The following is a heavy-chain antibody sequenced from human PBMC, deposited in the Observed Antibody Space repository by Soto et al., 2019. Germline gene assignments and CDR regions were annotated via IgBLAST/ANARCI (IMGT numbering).Heavy chain of an antibody. CDR3: ARVVHSGEFDY. J-gene: IGHJ4*02. CDR2: IYNTRST. Sequence: QVQLRESGPGLVKPSQTLSLTCTVSGGSITSGGYYWGWVRQHPGKGLEWIGYIYNTRSTYRNPSLKSRVTISLDTSKNQFSLNLSSMTVADTAVYYCARVVHSGEFDYWGQGALVTVSS. V-gene: IGHV4-31*03. CDR1: GGSITSGGYY. D-gene: IGHD3-10*01.